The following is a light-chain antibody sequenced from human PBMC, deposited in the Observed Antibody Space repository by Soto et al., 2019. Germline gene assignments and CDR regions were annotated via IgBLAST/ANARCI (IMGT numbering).Light chain of an antibody. CDR3: QEYNTWPWT. Sequence: DIQMTQSPSSLSASVGDRVTITCRASQSISNFLNWYQQKPGKAPKLLIHTTSSLQSGVPSRFSASGTGTDFTLTISSLQPEDSAVYYCQEYNTWPWTFGQGTKVEFK. CDR2: TTS. V-gene: IGKV1-39*02. J-gene: IGKJ1*01. CDR1: QSISNF.